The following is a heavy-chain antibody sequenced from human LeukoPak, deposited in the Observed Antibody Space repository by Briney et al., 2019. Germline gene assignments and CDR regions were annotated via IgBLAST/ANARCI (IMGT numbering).Heavy chain of an antibody. V-gene: IGHV4-34*01. CDR1: GGSFSGYY. CDR3: ARAPRIAARHFQH. D-gene: IGHD6-6*01. J-gene: IGHJ1*01. CDR2: INHSGST. Sequence: PSETLSLTCAVYGGSFSGYYWSLIRQPPGKGLEWIGEINHSGSTNYNPSLKSRVTISVDTSKNQFSLKLSSVTAADTAVYYCARAPRIAARHFQHWGQGTLVTVSS.